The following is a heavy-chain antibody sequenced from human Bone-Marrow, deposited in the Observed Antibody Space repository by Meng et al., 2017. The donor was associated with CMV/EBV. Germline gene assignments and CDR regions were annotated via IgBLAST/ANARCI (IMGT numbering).Heavy chain of an antibody. Sequence: GESLKISCAASGFTVSSNYMSWVRQAPGKGLEWVSVIYSGGSTYYADSVKGRFTISRDNSKNTLYLQMNSLRAEDTAVYYCASSSSIADFDYWGQGTRVTVSS. CDR2: IYSGGST. CDR3: ASSSSIADFDY. D-gene: IGHD6-6*01. CDR1: GFTVSSNY. V-gene: IGHV3-53*01. J-gene: IGHJ4*02.